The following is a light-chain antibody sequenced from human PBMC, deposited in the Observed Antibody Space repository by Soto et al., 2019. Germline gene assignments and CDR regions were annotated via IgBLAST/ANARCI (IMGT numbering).Light chain of an antibody. CDR2: GDN. V-gene: IGLV1-40*01. J-gene: IGLJ2*01. CDR1: GSNIAAGYG. CDR3: QSYDNSLSGVV. Sequence: QSVLTQPPSVSGAPGQTVTISCSGSGSNIAAGYGAHWYQQLPGRAPKLLIYGDNNRPSGVPDRFSGSKSGTSASLAITGLQAEDEADYYCQSYDNSLSGVVFGGETKLTVL.